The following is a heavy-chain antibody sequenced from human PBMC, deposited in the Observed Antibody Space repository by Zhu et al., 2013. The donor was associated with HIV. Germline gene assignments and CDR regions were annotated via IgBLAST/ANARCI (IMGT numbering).Heavy chain of an antibody. V-gene: IGHV4-59*01. CDR3: ARDTRYYYGMDV. Sequence: QVQLQESGPGLVKPSETLSLTCTVSGGSISSYYWSWIRQPPGKGLEWIGYIYYSGSTNYNPSLKSRVTISVDTSKNQFSLKLSSVTAADTAVYYCARDTRYYYGMDVWGPRDHGSPSPQ. CDR2: IYYSGST. CDR1: GGSISSYY. J-gene: IGHJ6*01.